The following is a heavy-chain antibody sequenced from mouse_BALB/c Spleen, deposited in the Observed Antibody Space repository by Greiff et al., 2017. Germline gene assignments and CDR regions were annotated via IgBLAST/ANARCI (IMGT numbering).Heavy chain of an antibody. Sequence: LQQPGSELVRPGASVKLSCKASGYTFTSYWMHWVKQRHGQGLEWIGNIYPGSGSTNYDEKFKSKGTLTVDTSSSTAYMHLSSLTSEDSAVYYCTRSSYYGNPYWYFDVWGAGSTGTVSS. V-gene: IGHV1S22*01. CDR3: TRSSYYGNPYWYFDV. D-gene: IGHD2-10*01. J-gene: IGHJ1*01. CDR1: GYTFTSYW. CDR2: IYPGSGST.